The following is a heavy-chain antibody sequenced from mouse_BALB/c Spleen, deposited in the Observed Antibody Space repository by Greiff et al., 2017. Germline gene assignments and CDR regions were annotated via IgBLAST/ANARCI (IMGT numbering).Heavy chain of an antibody. J-gene: IGHJ4*01. V-gene: IGHV1-7*01. CDR3: TGYYGSSYRYYAMDY. D-gene: IGHD1-1*01. Sequence: VQLQQSGAELAKPGASVKMSCKASGYTFTSYWMHWVKQRPGQGLEWIGYINPSTGYTEYNQKFKGKAKLTAVTSTSTAYMELSSLTNEDSAVYYCTGYYGSSYRYYAMDYWGQGTSVTVSS. CDR1: GYTFTSYW. CDR2: INPSTGYT.